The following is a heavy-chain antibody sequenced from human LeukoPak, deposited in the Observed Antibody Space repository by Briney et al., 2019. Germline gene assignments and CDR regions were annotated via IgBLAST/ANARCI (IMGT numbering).Heavy chain of an antibody. CDR2: IYYSGST. V-gene: IGHV4-39*01. Sequence: ASETLSLTCTVSGGSISSSSYYWGWIRQPPGKGLEWIGSIYYSGSTYYNPSLKSRVTISVDTSKNQFSLKLSSVTAADTAVYYCARTLPDYYDSSGYYHDAFDIWGQGTMVTVSS. CDR3: ARTLPDYYDSSGYYHDAFDI. CDR1: GGSISSSSYY. J-gene: IGHJ3*02. D-gene: IGHD3-22*01.